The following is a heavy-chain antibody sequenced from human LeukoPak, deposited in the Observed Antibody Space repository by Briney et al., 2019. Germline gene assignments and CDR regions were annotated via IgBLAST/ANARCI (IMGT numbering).Heavy chain of an antibody. V-gene: IGHV4-59*08. CDR2: IYYSGST. Sequence: SETLSLTCTVSGGSISSYYWSWIRQPPGKGLEWIGYIYYSGSTNYNPSLKSRVTISVDTSKNQFSLKLSSVTAADTAVYCCARHLSGIAAAGRRVNWFDPWGQGTLVTVSS. J-gene: IGHJ5*02. D-gene: IGHD6-13*01. CDR1: GGSISSYY. CDR3: ARHLSGIAAAGRRVNWFDP.